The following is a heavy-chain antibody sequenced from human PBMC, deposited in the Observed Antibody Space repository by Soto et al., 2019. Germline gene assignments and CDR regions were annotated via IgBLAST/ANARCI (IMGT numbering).Heavy chain of an antibody. D-gene: IGHD1-26*01. J-gene: IGHJ6*02. V-gene: IGHV1-3*01. CDR2: INAGNGNT. CDR1: GYTFTSYA. CDR3: ARVRKGGATTYYGMDV. Sequence: ASVKVSCKASGYTFTSYAMHWVRQAPGQRLEWMGWINAGNGNTKYSQKFQGRVTITRDTSASTAYMELSSLRSEDTAVYYCARVRKGGATTYYGMDVWGQGTTVTVSS.